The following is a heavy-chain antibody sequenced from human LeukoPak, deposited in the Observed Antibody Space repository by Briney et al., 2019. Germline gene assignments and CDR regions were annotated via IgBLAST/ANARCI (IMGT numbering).Heavy chain of an antibody. D-gene: IGHD3-22*01. CDR1: GFSFSSFS. CDR2: ISNSGNTI. J-gene: IGHJ3*01. Sequence: GGSLRLSCAASGFSFSSFSMNWVRQAPGKGLEWVSYISNSGNTIYYADSVKGRFTISRDNAKNSLYLQMNSLRAEDTAVYYCSAGEGYYDSSDYYSAWAFNVWGQGTMVTVSS. CDR3: SAGEGYYDSSDYYSAWAFNV. V-gene: IGHV3-48*04.